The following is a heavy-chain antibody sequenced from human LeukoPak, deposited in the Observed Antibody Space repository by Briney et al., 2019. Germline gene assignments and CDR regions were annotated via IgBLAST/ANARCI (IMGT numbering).Heavy chain of an antibody. J-gene: IGHJ4*02. CDR1: GFTFSSYG. CDR3: AKGRIEWLPHPPFDY. CDR2: ISYDGSNK. D-gene: IGHD5-12*01. Sequence: GGSLRLSCAASGFTFSSYGMHWVRQAPGKGLEWVAVISYDGSNKYYADSVKGRFTISRDNSKNTLYLQMNSLRAEDTAVYYCAKGRIEWLPHPPFDYWGQGTLVTVSS. V-gene: IGHV3-30*18.